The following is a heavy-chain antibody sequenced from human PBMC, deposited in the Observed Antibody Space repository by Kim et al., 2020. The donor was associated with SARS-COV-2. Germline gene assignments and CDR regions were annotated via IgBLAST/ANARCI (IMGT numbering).Heavy chain of an antibody. Sequence: SETLSLTCAVYGGSFSGYYWSWIRQPPGKGLEWIGEINHSGSTNYNPSLKSRVTISVDTSKNQFSLKLSSVTAADTAVYYCARGVRLRGCSGGSCYGYYYGMDVWGQGTTVTVSS. CDR3: ARGVRLRGCSGGSCYGYYYGMDV. CDR1: GGSFSGYY. J-gene: IGHJ6*02. V-gene: IGHV4-34*01. CDR2: INHSGST. D-gene: IGHD2-15*01.